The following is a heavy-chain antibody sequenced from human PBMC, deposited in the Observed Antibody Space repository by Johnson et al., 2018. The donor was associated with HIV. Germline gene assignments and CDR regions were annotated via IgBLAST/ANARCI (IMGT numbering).Heavy chain of an antibody. CDR1: GFTFSSYV. Sequence: QVQLVESGGGVVQPGRSLRLSCAASGFTFSSYVMHWVRQASGKGLEWGAVISYDGSNKYYADSVKGRFTISRDDSKNTLYLQMNSLTAEDTAVYYCARVGIVRRRGAFDIWGQGTMVTVSS. CDR3: ARVGIVRRRGAFDI. V-gene: IGHV3-30*03. D-gene: IGHD2/OR15-2a*01. J-gene: IGHJ3*02. CDR2: ISYDGSNK.